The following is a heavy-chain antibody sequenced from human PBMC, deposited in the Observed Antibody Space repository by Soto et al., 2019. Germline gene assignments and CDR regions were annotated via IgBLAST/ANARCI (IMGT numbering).Heavy chain of an antibody. CDR2: IIPIFGTA. V-gene: IGHV1-69*06. CDR3: AGVALYGDYPYGMDV. CDR1: GGTFSSYA. J-gene: IGHJ6*02. Sequence: QVQLVQSGAEVKKPGSSVKVSCKASGGTFSSYAISWVRQAPGQGLEWMGGIIPIFGTANYGQKFQGRVKSTADKSTSTAYMELRSLRSEDTAVYYCAGVALYGDYPYGMDVWGQGTTVTVSS. D-gene: IGHD4-17*01.